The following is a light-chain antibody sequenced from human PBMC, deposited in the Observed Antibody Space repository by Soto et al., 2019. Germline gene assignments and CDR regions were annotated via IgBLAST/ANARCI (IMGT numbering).Light chain of an antibody. CDR2: AAS. CDR3: LQHTNYPWT. Sequence: EIQMTQSPSSLSASVGDSVTITCRASQGIRNDLAWFQQKPGKGPKTLIYAASSLQSGVPSRFSGSGSGTEFTLTISSLQPEDFATYYCLQHTNYPWTFGQGTKVEIK. J-gene: IGKJ1*01. CDR1: QGIRND. V-gene: IGKV1-17*01.